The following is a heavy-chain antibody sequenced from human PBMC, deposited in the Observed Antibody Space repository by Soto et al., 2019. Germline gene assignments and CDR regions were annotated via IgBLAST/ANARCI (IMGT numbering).Heavy chain of an antibody. CDR2: IIPIFGTA. CDR1: GCTFSGYT. CDR3: VRDPDIAIPWYYGMDV. D-gene: IGHD5-18*01. V-gene: IGHV1-69*06. J-gene: IGHJ6*02. Sequence: GASVKVSCKASGCTFSGYTISCVRQAPGQGLEWMGGIIPIFGTANYAQKFQGRVTITADKSTSTAYMELSSLRSEDTAVYYCVRDPDIAIPWYYGMDVWGPGTTVTVSS.